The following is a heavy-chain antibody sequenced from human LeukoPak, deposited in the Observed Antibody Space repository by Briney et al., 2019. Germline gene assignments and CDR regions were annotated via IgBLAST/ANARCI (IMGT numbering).Heavy chain of an antibody. J-gene: IGHJ5*02. CDR1: GGTFSSYA. Sequence: ASVKVSCKASGGTFSSYAISWVRQAPGQGREGMGRIIPILGIANYAQQFSARVTITADKSTSTAYMELCSLRSEDTAVYHCARVPILSRDGYSPFPPWGQGTLVTVSS. D-gene: IGHD5-24*01. V-gene: IGHV1-69*04. CDR3: ARVPILSRDGYSPFPP. CDR2: IIPILGIA.